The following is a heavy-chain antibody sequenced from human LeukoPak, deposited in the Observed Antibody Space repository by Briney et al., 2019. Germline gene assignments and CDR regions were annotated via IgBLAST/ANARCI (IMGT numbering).Heavy chain of an antibody. CDR1: GYTFTSYG. J-gene: IGHJ6*02. Sequence: ASVKVSCKASGYTFTSYGISWVRQAPGQGLEWMGWISAYNGNTNYAQKLQGRVTMTTDTSTSTAYMELRSLRSDDTAVYYCARGARPHYSYYGMDVWGQGTTVTVSS. D-gene: IGHD4/OR15-4a*01. CDR3: ARGARPHYSYYGMDV. CDR2: ISAYNGNT. V-gene: IGHV1-18*01.